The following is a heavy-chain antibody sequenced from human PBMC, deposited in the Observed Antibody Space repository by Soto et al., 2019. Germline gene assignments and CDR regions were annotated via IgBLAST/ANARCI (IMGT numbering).Heavy chain of an antibody. V-gene: IGHV3-49*03. CDR2: IRSKAYGGTT. Sequence: GGSLRLSCTASGFTFGDYAMSWFRQAPGKGLEWVGFIRSKAYGGTTEYAASVKGRFTISRDDSKSIAYLQMNSLKTEDTAVYYCTRDRWRYCSGGSCYKFRGYYYYYYMDVWGKGTTVTVSS. CDR1: GFTFGDYA. J-gene: IGHJ6*03. CDR3: TRDRWRYCSGGSCYKFRGYYYYYYMDV. D-gene: IGHD2-15*01.